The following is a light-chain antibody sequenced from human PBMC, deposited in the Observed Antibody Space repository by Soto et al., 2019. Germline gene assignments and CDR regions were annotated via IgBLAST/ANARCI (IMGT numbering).Light chain of an antibody. Sequence: QSVLTQPPSVSAAPGQKVTISCSGSSSNLENNYVSWYQHLPGTAPKLLIYYNNKRPSGIPDRFSGSKSGTSATLGITGLQTGDEADYYCGTWDSSLSAGMFGGGTQLTVL. CDR3: GTWDSSLSAGM. CDR2: YNN. V-gene: IGLV1-51*01. J-gene: IGLJ3*02. CDR1: SSNLENNY.